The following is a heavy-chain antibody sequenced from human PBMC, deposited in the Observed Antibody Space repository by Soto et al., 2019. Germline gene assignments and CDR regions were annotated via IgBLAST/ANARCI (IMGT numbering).Heavy chain of an antibody. CDR3: AKFHLYIRGAIHNWFDP. CDR2: ISGSGGST. CDR1: GFTFSSYA. Sequence: GGSLRLSCAASGFTFSSYAMHWVRQAPGKGLEWVSAISGSGGSTYYADSVKGRFTISRDNSKNTLYLQMNSLRAEDTAVYYCAKFHLYIRGAIHNWFDPLGQGTLVTVSS. J-gene: IGHJ5*02. D-gene: IGHD3-10*02. V-gene: IGHV3-23*01.